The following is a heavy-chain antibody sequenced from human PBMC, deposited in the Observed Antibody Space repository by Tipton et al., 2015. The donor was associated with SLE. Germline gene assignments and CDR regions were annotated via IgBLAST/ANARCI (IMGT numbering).Heavy chain of an antibody. D-gene: IGHD2-15*01. CDR3: AGELLPRWGMDV. CDR2: FYSGGGK. CDR1: GFTVRSNY. J-gene: IGHJ6*02. V-gene: IGHV3-53*05. Sequence: SLRLSCAASGFTVRSNYMNCVRQAPGKGLEWVSGFYSGGGKYYADSVKGRFTISRDNSKNTLYLQMNSLRAEDTAVYYCAGELLPRWGMDVWGQGTTVTVSS.